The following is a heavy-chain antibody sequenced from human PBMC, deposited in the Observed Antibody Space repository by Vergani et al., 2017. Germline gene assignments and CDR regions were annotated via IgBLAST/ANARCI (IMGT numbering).Heavy chain of an antibody. V-gene: IGHV4-38-2*02. Sequence: QVQLQESGPGLVKPSETLSLICTVSDFSLTTGDYWGWIRQPPGKGLEWIGSIYPSGRTYYNPSLRSRLTISVVTAKNQFSLPLRSVTAADTAVYLCGSLDGSLGENWGQGTLVTVSS. CDR3: GSLDGSLGEN. CDR2: IYPSGRT. J-gene: IGHJ4*02. CDR1: DFSLTTGDY. D-gene: IGHD3-16*01.